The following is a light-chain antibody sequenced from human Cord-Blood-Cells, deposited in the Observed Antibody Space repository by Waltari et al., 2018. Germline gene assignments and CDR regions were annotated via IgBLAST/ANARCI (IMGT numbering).Light chain of an antibody. CDR1: ALPKQY. V-gene: IGLV3-25*02. J-gene: IGLJ7*01. CDR3: QSADSSGTYPV. CDR2: KDS. Sequence: SYDLTQPPSVSVSLGQTARITCSGDALPKQYASWYQQKQGQAPVLVIYKDSERPSGIPERFSGSSSGTTVTLTISGVQAEDEADYYCQSADSSGTYPVFGGGTQLTVL.